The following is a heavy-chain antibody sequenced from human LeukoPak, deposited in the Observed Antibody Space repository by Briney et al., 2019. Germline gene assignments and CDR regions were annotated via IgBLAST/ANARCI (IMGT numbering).Heavy chain of an antibody. V-gene: IGHV3-9*01. D-gene: IGHD4-17*01. CDR1: YX. Sequence: YXMHWVRQAPGKGLEWVSGISWNSGSIVYADSVKGGFTISRENAKNSLYLQMNSLRAEDTALYYCAKVIGDGDYVYWGQGTLVTVSS. CDR2: ISWNSGSI. CDR3: AKVIGDGDYVY. J-gene: IGHJ4*02.